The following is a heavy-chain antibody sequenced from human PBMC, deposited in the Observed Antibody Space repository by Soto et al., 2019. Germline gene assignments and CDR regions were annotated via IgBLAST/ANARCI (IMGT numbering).Heavy chain of an antibody. CDR3: ASDLAVDLTSHGDY. CDR1: GYSFTGYY. J-gene: IGHJ4*02. V-gene: IGHV1-2*02. D-gene: IGHD6-19*01. Sequence: GXSVKVCCKASGYSFTGYYMHLVRQAPGQGLECMGWINPNSGGTNYAQRFQGRVTMTRDTSISTAYMELSRLRSDDTAVYYCASDLAVDLTSHGDYWGQGTLVTVSS. CDR2: INPNSGGT.